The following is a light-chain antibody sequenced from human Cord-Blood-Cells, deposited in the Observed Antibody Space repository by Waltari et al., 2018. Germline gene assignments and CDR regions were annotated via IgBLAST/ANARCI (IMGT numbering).Light chain of an antibody. V-gene: IGLV2-23*02. J-gene: IGLJ1*01. CDR1: SSDVGSYNL. CDR2: EVS. CDR3: CSYAGSSTYV. Sequence: QSALTQPASVSGSPGPSITISCTGTSSDVGSYNLVSWYQQHPGKAPKLMIYEVSKRPSGVSNRFSGSKSGNTASLTNSGLQAEDEADYYCCSYAGSSTYVFGTGTKVTVL.